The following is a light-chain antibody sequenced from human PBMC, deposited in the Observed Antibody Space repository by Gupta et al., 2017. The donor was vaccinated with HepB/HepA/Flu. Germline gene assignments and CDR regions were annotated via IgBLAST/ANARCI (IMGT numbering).Light chain of an antibody. CDR1: QSVSSY. V-gene: IGKV3-11*01. CDR2: DAS. J-gene: IGKJ2*01. CDR3: QQRSNWNT. Sequence: ELVLTQSPATLSLSPGERATLSCRASQSVSSYLAWYQQKPGQAPRLLTYDASNRATGIPARFSGSGSGTDFTLTISSLEPEDFAVYYCQQRSNWNTFGQGTKLEIK.